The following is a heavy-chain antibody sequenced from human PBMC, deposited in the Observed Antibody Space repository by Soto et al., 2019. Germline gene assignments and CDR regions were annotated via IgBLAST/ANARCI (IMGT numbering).Heavy chain of an antibody. Sequence: ASVKVSCKASGYTFTGYYMHWVRQAPGQGLEWMGWINPNSGGTNYAQKFQGRVTMTRDTSISTAYMELSRLRSDDTAVYYCARGGTYYYDSSGYPGSQYYGMDVWGQGTTVTV. CDR3: ARGGTYYYDSSGYPGSQYYGMDV. CDR2: INPNSGGT. V-gene: IGHV1-2*02. J-gene: IGHJ6*02. CDR1: GYTFTGYY. D-gene: IGHD3-22*01.